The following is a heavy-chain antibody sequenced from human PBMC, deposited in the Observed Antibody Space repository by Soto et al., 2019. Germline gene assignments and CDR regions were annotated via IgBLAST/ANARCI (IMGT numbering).Heavy chain of an antibody. D-gene: IGHD2-15*01. CDR1: GYTFTSYA. Sequence: GASVKVSCKASGYTFTSYAMHWVRQAPGQRLEWMGWINAGNGNTKYSQKFQGRVTITRDTSASTAYMELSNLRSEDTAVYYCARVGVVAAIFLYYMDVWGKGTTVTVSS. CDR2: INAGNGNT. CDR3: ARVGVVAAIFLYYMDV. J-gene: IGHJ6*03. V-gene: IGHV1-3*01.